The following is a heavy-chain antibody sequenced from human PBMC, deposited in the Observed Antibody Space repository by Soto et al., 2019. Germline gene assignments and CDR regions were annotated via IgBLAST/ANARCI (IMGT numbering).Heavy chain of an antibody. CDR3: AKGSCIDINCDSGVFAY. CDR1: GFTFHDYA. V-gene: IGHV3-9*01. J-gene: IGHJ4*02. D-gene: IGHD1-20*01. CDR2: ISWDSGNI. Sequence: EVQLVESGGGLVQPGRSLRLSCTASGFTFHDYAIHWVRQVPGKGLEWVSGISWDSGNIGYADSVQGRFTISRDNAKNSLYLQMNSLRPEDTACYYCAKGSCIDINCDSGVFAYWGQGTLVTVPS.